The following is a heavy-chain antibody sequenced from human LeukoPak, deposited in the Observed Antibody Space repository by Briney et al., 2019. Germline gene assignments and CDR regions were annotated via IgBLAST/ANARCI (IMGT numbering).Heavy chain of an antibody. CDR1: GGTFISYA. V-gene: IGHV1-69*05. J-gene: IGHJ3*02. D-gene: IGHD3-22*01. CDR2: IIPIFGTA. Sequence: SVKVSCKASGGTFISYAISWVRQAPGQGLEWMGGIIPIFGTANYAQKFQGRVTITTDESTSTAYMELSSLRSEDTAVYYCARAFGYYDSSGYLWAFDIWGQGTMVTVSS. CDR3: ARAFGYYDSSGYLWAFDI.